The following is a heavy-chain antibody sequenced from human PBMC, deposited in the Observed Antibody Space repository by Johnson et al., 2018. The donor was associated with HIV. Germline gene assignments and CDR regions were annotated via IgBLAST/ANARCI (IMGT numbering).Heavy chain of an antibody. Sequence: QVQLVESGGGVVQPGRSLRLSCAASGFTFSSYAIHWVRQAPGKGLEWVAVISYDGSNKYYTDSVKGRFTISRDNSKNTLYLQMNSLRAEDTAVYYCAREAATTFWGWHAFDIWGQGTMVTVSS. J-gene: IGHJ3*02. D-gene: IGHD3-10*02. CDR2: ISYDGSNK. CDR3: AREAATTFWGWHAFDI. CDR1: GFTFSSYA. V-gene: IGHV3-30-3*01.